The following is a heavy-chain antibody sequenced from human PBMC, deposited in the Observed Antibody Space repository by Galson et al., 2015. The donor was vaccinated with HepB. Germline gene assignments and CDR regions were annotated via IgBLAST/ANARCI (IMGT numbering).Heavy chain of an antibody. CDR1: GYTFTSYG. V-gene: IGHV1-18*01. J-gene: IGHJ6*02. D-gene: IGHD6-19*01. CDR3: ARDSVAGPMGYYYYGMDV. CDR2: ISAYNGNT. Sequence: SVKVSCKASGYTFTSYGISWVRQAPGQGLEWMGWISAYNGNTNYAQKLQGRVTMTTDTSTSTAYMELRSLRSDDTAVYYCARDSVAGPMGYYYYGMDVWGQGTTVTVSS.